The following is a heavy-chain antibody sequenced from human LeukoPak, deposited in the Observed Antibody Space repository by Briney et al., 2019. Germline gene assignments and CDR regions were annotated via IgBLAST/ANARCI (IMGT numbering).Heavy chain of an antibody. CDR2: IHYSGST. CDR3: ARALSYSSGWYFDY. D-gene: IGHD6-19*01. V-gene: IGHV4-59*01. CDR1: GGSISRYY. Sequence: SETLSLTCTVSGGSISRYYWSWIRQPPGKGLEWIGQIHYSGSTKYNPSLKSRVTISVDTSKNQFSLKLSAVTAADAAVYYCARALSYSSGWYFDYWGQGTLVTVSS. J-gene: IGHJ4*02.